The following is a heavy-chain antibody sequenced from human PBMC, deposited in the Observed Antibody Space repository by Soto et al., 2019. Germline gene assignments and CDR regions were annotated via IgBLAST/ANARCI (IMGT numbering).Heavy chain of an antibody. J-gene: IGHJ6*02. V-gene: IGHV4-34*01. CDR2: INYSGST. CDR1: GGSFSGYY. Sequence: SETLSLTCAVSGGSFSGYYWGWVRQPPGKGLDWVGEINYSGSTNYNPSLKRRVTISVDTSKNQVSLKVTSVTAADTAMYYCARRNYFYALDVWGQGTTVTVS. CDR3: ARRNYFYALDV.